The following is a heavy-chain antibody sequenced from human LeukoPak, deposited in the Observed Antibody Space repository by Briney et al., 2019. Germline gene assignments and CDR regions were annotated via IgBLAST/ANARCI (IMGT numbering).Heavy chain of an antibody. CDR2: IKQDGSEK. CDR3: AKGLRSDTTMVIDY. CDR1: GFTFSSYW. Sequence: GGSLRLSCAAPGFTFSSYWMSWVRQAPGKGLEWVANIKQDGSEKYYVDSVKGRFTVSRDNAKNSLYLQMNSLRAEDMALYYCAKGLRSDTTMVIDYWGQGTLVTVSS. J-gene: IGHJ4*02. V-gene: IGHV3-7*03. D-gene: IGHD5-18*01.